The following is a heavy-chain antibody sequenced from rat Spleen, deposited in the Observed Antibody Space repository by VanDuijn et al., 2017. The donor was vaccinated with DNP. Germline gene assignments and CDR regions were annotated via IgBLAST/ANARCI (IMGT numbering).Heavy chain of an antibody. J-gene: IGHJ3*01. CDR2: ISTGGGNT. CDR1: GFTFSNYG. CDR3: ATSSFAY. Sequence: EVQLVESGGGLVQPGRSLKLSCAASGFTFSNYGMAWVRQAPTKGLEWVASISTGGGNTYYRDSVKGRFIISRDNAKSTLFLQMDSLRSEDTATYYCATSSFAYWGQGTLVTVSS. V-gene: IGHV5S13*01.